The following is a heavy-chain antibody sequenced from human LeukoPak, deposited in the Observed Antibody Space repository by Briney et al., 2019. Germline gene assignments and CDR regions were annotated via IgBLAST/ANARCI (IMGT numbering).Heavy chain of an antibody. V-gene: IGHV3-48*01. CDR3: ARDMAGSYCSGGSCYSAFDI. Sequence: GGSLRLSCAASGFTFSSYSMNWVRQAPGKGLEWVSYISSSSSTIYYADSVKGRFTISRDNAKNSLYLQMNSLRAEDTAVYYCARDMAGSYCSGGSCYSAFDIWGQGTMVTVSS. J-gene: IGHJ3*02. CDR1: GFTFSSYS. CDR2: ISSSSSTI. D-gene: IGHD2-15*01.